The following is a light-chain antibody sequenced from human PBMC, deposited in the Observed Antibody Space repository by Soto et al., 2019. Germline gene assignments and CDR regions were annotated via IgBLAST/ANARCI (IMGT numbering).Light chain of an antibody. CDR3: QQYASSPVT. Sequence: EIGFTQSPATVSLSPGERATLPCRASQSVSNNYLAWHQQRPGQAPRLLIFGASNRATGVPDRFTGSASGTDFTLTISRLQPEDFGVYFCQQYASSPVTFGGGTKVDIK. V-gene: IGKV3-20*01. J-gene: IGKJ4*01. CDR2: GAS. CDR1: QSVSNNY.